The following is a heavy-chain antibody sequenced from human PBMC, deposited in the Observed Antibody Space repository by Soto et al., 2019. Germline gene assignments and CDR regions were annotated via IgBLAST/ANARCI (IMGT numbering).Heavy chain of an antibody. CDR1: GYTFTSYD. J-gene: IGHJ5*02. Sequence: QVQLVQSGAEVKKPGASVKVSCKASGYTFTSYDINWVRQATGQGLEYLGWMNPNSGNTAYVQKFQGRVTMTWDTSITTAYMELRSLRSEATAVYFCARGVKYGAYSRWFDPWGQGTLVTVSS. CDR3: ARGVKYGAYSRWFDP. V-gene: IGHV1-8*01. CDR2: MNPNSGNT. D-gene: IGHD4-17*01.